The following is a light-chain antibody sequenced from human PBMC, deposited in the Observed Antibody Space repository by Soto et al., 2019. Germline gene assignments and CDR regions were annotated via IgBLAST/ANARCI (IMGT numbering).Light chain of an antibody. CDR1: SSDVGAYNY. Sequence: QSALTQPASVSGSPGQSITISCTGTSSDVGAYNYVSWYQQHPDKAPKLMIYEVSNRPSGVSNRFSGSKSGNTASLTISGLQAEDEGDYYCSSYTSGSTWVFGGGTQLTVL. CDR3: SSYTSGSTWV. J-gene: IGLJ3*02. CDR2: EVS. V-gene: IGLV2-14*01.